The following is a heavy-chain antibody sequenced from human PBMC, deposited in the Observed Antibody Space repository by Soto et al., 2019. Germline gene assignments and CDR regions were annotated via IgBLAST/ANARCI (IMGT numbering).Heavy chain of an antibody. CDR1: CGSMFSYC. Sequence: SETLSLTCTVSCGSMFSYCWSWIRQPAGRGLEWIARIYGSGGTNYNPSLKSRVTMSLDTSKNKFSLRLTSVTAADTAVYYCAREGASSYASRHFDNWGPGTLVTVSS. V-gene: IGHV4-4*07. D-gene: IGHD3-16*01. CDR2: IYGSGGT. CDR3: AREGASSYASRHFDN. J-gene: IGHJ4*02.